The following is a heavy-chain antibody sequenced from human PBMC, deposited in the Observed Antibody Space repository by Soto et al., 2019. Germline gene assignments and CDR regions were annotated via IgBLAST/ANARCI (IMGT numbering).Heavy chain of an antibody. V-gene: IGHV1-46*01. CDR3: ARDWDVWGWWLRGLGY. Sequence: QVQLVQSGAEVKKPGASVKVSCKASGYTFTSYYMHWVRQAPGQGLEWMGIINPSGGSTSYAQKFQGRVTMTRDTSTSTVYMGLSSLSSEDTAVYYCARDWDVWGWWLRGLGYWGQGTLVTVSS. CDR2: INPSGGST. D-gene: IGHD2-15*01. CDR1: GYTFTSYY. J-gene: IGHJ4*02.